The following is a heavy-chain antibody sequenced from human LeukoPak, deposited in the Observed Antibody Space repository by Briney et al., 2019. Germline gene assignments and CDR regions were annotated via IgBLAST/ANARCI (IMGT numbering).Heavy chain of an antibody. CDR1: GGSISSYY. D-gene: IGHD3-10*02. Sequence: PSETLSLTCTVSGGSISSYYGNWIRQPPGKGLEWIGYIYYSGSTNYNPSPKSRVTISVDTSKNQFSLKLSSVTAADTAVYYCARGHSGRGGIDPWGQGTLVTVSS. J-gene: IGHJ5*02. CDR3: ARGHSGRGGIDP. CDR2: IYYSGST. V-gene: IGHV4-59*01.